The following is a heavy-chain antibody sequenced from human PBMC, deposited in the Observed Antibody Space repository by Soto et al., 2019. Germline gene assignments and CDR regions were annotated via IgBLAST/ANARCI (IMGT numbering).Heavy chain of an antibody. J-gene: IGHJ4*02. D-gene: IGHD6-13*01. CDR3: ARQAQQLVRGFDY. Sequence: QVQLVQSGAEVKRPWASVKVYCKASGYTFTSYGISWVRPAPGQGLEWMGLISAYNGNTNYAQTLQGRVTMTTDTSTRTAYMELRSVRSDDTAVYYCARQAQQLVRGFDYWGQGTLVTVSS. V-gene: IGHV1-18*01. CDR1: GYTFTSYG. CDR2: ISAYNGNT.